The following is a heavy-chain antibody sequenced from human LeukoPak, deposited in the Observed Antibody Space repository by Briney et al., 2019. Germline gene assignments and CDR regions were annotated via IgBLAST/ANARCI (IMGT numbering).Heavy chain of an antibody. V-gene: IGHV1-8*01. Sequence: GASVKVSCKASGYTFTSHDINWVRQAAGQGLEWMGWMNSYTGNTGYSQKFQGRVTMTRGTSISTAYMELRSLTSEDTAAYYCARGSGSGGRDWFHPWGQGTLVTVSS. J-gene: IGHJ5*02. CDR2: MNSYTGNT. CDR1: GYTFTSHD. CDR3: ARGSGSGGRDWFHP. D-gene: IGHD1-26*01.